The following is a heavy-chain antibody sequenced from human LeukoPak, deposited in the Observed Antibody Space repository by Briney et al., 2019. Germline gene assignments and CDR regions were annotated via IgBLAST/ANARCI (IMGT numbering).Heavy chain of an antibody. J-gene: IGHJ4*02. CDR3: ARRRMPRLAVFDY. Sequence: PSETLSLTCAVYGGSFSGYYWSWIRQPPGKGLEWIGEINHSGSTNYNPSLKSRVTISVDTSKNQFSLKLSSVTAADTAVYYCARRRMPRLAVFDYWGQGTLVTVSS. V-gene: IGHV4-34*01. CDR2: INHSGST. CDR1: GGSFSGYY. D-gene: IGHD2-2*01.